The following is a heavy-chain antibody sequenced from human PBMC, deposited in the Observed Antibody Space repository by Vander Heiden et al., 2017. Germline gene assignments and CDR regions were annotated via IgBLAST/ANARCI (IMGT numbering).Heavy chain of an antibody. Sequence: EVQLVESGGGLVKPGGALRLSGAASGFTFSSYSMNWVRQAPGKGLEWVSSISSSSSYIYYADSVKGRFTISRDNAKNSLYLQMNSLRAEDTAVYYCARSPQTGDWDFDYWGQGTLVTVSS. CDR2: ISSSSSYI. CDR3: ARSPQTGDWDFDY. V-gene: IGHV3-21*01. J-gene: IGHJ4*02. D-gene: IGHD7-27*01. CDR1: GFTFSSYS.